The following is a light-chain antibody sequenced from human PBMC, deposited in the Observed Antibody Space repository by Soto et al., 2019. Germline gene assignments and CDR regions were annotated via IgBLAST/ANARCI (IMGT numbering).Light chain of an antibody. CDR3: QQYGRSPFT. Sequence: IVLTQSPGTLSLSPGETATLSCRASQSVSSNYVAWFHQKPGQAPRLLIYGASSRATGVPDRFSASGSGTDFTLTISRLEPEDFAVYYCQQYGRSPFTVGPGTKVDIK. J-gene: IGKJ3*01. CDR1: QSVSSNY. CDR2: GAS. V-gene: IGKV3-20*01.